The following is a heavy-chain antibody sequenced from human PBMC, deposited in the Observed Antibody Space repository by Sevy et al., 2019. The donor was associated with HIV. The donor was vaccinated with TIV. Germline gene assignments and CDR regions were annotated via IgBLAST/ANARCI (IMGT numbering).Heavy chain of an antibody. D-gene: IGHD3-3*01. J-gene: IGHJ4*02. CDR2: ISSSGSTI. Sequence: GGSLRLSCAATGFTFSDYYMSWIHQAPGKGLEWVSYISSSGSTIYYADSVKGRFTFSRDNAKNSLYLQMNSLRAEDTAVYYCARDDDFWSGYPNYWGQGTLVTVSS. CDR1: GFTFSDYY. V-gene: IGHV3-11*01. CDR3: ARDDDFWSGYPNY.